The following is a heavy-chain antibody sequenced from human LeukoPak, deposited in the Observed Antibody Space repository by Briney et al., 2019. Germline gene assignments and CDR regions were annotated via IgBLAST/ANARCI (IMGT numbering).Heavy chain of an antibody. CDR1: GFTFSSYG. D-gene: IGHD3-9*01. V-gene: IGHV3-30*04. CDR3: ARDYDILTGYSQERYYYYYGMDV. J-gene: IGHJ6*02. CDR2: ISYDGSNK. Sequence: PGGSLRLSCAASGFTFSSYGMHWVRQAPGKGLEWVAVISYDGSNKYYADSVKGRFTISRDNYKNTLYLQMNSLRAEDTAVYYCARDYDILTGYSQERYYYYYGMDVWGQGTTVTVSS.